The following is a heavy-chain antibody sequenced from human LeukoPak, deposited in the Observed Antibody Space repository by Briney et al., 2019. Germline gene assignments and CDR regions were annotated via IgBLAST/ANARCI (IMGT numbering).Heavy chain of an antibody. Sequence: PGGSLRLSCAASGFIVSSSYMTWVRQAPGKGLEWVSLIYSGGSTYYADSVKGRFTISRDNAKNSLYLQMNSLRDEDTAVYYCARDILTKQAYSGYDNWGQGTLVTVSS. V-gene: IGHV3-53*01. CDR1: GFIVSSSY. J-gene: IGHJ4*02. D-gene: IGHD5-12*01. CDR2: IYSGGST. CDR3: ARDILTKQAYSGYDN.